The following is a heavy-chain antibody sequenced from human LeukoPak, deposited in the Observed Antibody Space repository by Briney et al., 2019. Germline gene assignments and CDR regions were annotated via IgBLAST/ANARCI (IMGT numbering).Heavy chain of an antibody. Sequence: GGSLRLSCAASGFTFTNYWMSWVRQAPGKGLELVANIKQDRSEKYYVDSVKGRFTISRDNAKNSLYLQMNSLRAEDTAVYYCARDNMGSYDYWGQGTLVTVSS. CDR1: GFTFTNYW. J-gene: IGHJ4*02. CDR3: ARDNMGSYDY. V-gene: IGHV3-7*01. D-gene: IGHD1-26*01. CDR2: IKQDRSEK.